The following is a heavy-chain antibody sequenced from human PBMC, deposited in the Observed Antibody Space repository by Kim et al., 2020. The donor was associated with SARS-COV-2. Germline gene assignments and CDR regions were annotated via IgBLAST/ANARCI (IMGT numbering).Heavy chain of an antibody. D-gene: IGHD3-3*01. CDR2: ISGSNGNT. Sequence: ASVKVSCKASGYSFTSYAISWVRKAPGQGLEWMGWISGSNGNTKVTERFQDRLTLTTDASTNTAYMELRGLRSDDTAVYYCARDALTIFGVVVKREYFEYWGQGTLVIVSS. V-gene: IGHV1-18*04. CDR1: GYSFTSYA. J-gene: IGHJ4*02. CDR3: ARDALTIFGVVVKREYFEY.